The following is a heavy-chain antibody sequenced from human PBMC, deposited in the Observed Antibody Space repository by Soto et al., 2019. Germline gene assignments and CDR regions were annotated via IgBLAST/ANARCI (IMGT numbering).Heavy chain of an antibody. Sequence: EVQLLESGGGLVQPGGSLRLSCAASGFTFSSYAMSWVRQAPGKGLEWVSAISGSGGSTYYADSVKGRFTISRDNSKNTLYLQMNSLRAADTAVYYCARSDIVVVPAAIVRFDYWGQGTLVTVSS. V-gene: IGHV3-23*01. CDR1: GFTFSSYA. CDR2: ISGSGGST. J-gene: IGHJ4*02. D-gene: IGHD2-2*01. CDR3: ARSDIVVVPAAIVRFDY.